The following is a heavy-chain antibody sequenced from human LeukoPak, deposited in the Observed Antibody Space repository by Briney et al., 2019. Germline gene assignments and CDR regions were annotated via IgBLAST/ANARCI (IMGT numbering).Heavy chain of an antibody. CDR3: AKSAERWLRYFDY. CDR1: GFTFSSYA. CDR2: ISGSGGST. D-gene: IGHD5-12*01. Sequence: GGSLRLSCAVSGFTFSSYAMSWVRQAPGKGLEWVSAISGSGGSTYYADSVRRGFTISRDNSKHTLHLQMHSLRAGDTPVYYCAKSAERWLRYFDYSGQGTLVTVSP. J-gene: IGHJ4*02. V-gene: IGHV3-23*01.